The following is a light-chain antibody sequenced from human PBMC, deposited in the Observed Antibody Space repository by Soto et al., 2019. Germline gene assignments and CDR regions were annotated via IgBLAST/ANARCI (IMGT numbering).Light chain of an antibody. Sequence: SVLTHPPPVSAAPGQKVTLSRPGSSSNIGNNDVSWYQRLPGTAPKLLIYENNKRPSGIPDRFSGSKSGTSATLGITGLQTGDEADYYCGTWDSSLSAYVLGTRTKVTVL. CDR2: ENN. CDR3: GTWDSSLSAYV. V-gene: IGLV1-51*02. J-gene: IGLJ1*01. CDR1: SSNIGNND.